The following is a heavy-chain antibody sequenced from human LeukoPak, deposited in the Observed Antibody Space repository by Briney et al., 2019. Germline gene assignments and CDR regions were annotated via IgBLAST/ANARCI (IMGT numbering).Heavy chain of an antibody. CDR1: GFTFSSFG. CDR2: ISDDGSYK. D-gene: IGHD3-22*01. CDR3: AKRLGYYDSSEGYFDQ. J-gene: IGHJ4*02. Sequence: GGSLRLSCAASGFTFSSFGMHWVRQAPGKGLEWVEVISDDGSYKNYVDSVKGRFTISRDISKNTLYLQMNSLRAEDTAVYYCAKRLGYYDSSEGYFDQWGQGTLVTVSS. V-gene: IGHV3-30*18.